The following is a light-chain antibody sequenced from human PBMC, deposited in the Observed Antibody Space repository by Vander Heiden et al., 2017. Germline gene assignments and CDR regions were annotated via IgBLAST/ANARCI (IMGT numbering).Light chain of an antibody. J-gene: IGLJ2*01. CDR2: DVS. Sequence: QSALTQPASVSGSPGQSITISCTGTSSDVGGYDYFSWYQQHPGKAPKLMIYDVSKRPSGVSNRFSGSKSGNTASLTISGLQAEDEADYFCSSYTSSTTPVFGGGTKVTVL. V-gene: IGLV2-14*03. CDR1: SSDVGGYDY. CDR3: SSYTSSTTPV.